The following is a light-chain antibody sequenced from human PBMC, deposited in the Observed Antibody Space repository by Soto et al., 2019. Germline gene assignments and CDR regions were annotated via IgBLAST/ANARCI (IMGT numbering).Light chain of an antibody. CDR3: SSYIGSGIRV. CDR1: SSDVGGYNY. J-gene: IGLJ2*01. CDR2: EVS. V-gene: IGLV2-14*01. Sequence: QSVLTQPASVSGSPGQSIIISCTGTSSDVGGYNYVSWYQQHPGKAPKLMIYEVSNRPSGVSNRFSGSKSGNTASLTISGLQAEDEGDYYCSSYIGSGIRVFGGGTKLTVL.